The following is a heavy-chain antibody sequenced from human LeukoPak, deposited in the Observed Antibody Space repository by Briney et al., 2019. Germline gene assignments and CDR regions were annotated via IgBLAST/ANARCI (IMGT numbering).Heavy chain of an antibody. CDR3: ARDGHRYSGTYFDY. CDR1: GYSFINFG. CDR2: ISAYNHNT. J-gene: IGHJ4*02. V-gene: IGHV1-18*01. D-gene: IGHD1-26*01. Sequence: GASVKVSCKASGYSFINFGLSWVRQAPGQGLEWMGWISAYNHNTNYAQKFQGRVTMTIDTSTTTVYMELRSLRSDDTAVYYCARDGHRYSGTYFDYWGQGTLVTVSS.